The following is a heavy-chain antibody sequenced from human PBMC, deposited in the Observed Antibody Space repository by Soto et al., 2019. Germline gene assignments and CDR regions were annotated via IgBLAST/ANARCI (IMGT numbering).Heavy chain of an antibody. CDR2: FSGPGGDT. J-gene: IGHJ5*01. CDR3: AKGKISTTTFTSFDS. V-gene: IGHV3-23*01. D-gene: IGHD1-26*01. Sequence: PGGSLTLSCAASGFTFSSYAMRWVRHAQGKGLEWVSTFSGPGGDTYYADSVKGRFTISRDKFTSSLYLQMSSLRAEDTAVYYCAKGKISTTTFTSFDSWGQGTLVTVSS. CDR1: GFTFSSYA.